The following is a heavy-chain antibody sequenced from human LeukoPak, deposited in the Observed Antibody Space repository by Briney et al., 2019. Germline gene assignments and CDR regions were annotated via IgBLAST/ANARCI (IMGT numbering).Heavy chain of an antibody. Sequence: GGSLRLSCAASGFTFSSYSMNWVRQAPGKGLEWVSYISSSSSTIYYADSVKGRFTISRDNAKNSLYLQMNSLRAEDTAVYYCARYLRFLASDYYMDVWGKGTTVTVSS. CDR2: ISSSSSTI. V-gene: IGHV3-48*01. D-gene: IGHD3-3*01. CDR1: GFTFSSYS. CDR3: ARYLRFLASDYYMDV. J-gene: IGHJ6*03.